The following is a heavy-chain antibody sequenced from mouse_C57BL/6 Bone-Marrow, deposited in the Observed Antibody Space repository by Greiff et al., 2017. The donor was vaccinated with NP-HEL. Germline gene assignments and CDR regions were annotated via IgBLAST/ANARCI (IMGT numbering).Heavy chain of an antibody. CDR3: ARDYYRLDY. V-gene: IGHV3-6*01. Sequence: VQLQQSGPGLVKPSQSLSLTCSVTGYSITSGYYWNWIRQFPGNKLEWMGYISYDGSNNYNPSLKNRISITRDTSKNQFFLKLNSVTTEDTATYYCARDYYRLDYWGQGTTLTVSS. CDR2: ISYDGSN. J-gene: IGHJ2*01. CDR1: GYSITSGYY. D-gene: IGHD1-1*01.